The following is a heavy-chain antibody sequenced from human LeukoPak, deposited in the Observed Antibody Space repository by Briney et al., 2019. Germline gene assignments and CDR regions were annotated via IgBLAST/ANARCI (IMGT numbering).Heavy chain of an antibody. D-gene: IGHD6-6*01. V-gene: IGHV3-33*01. J-gene: IGHJ4*02. CDR3: ASEYSSSSGLDY. Sequence: GGSLRLSCAASGFTFSSYGMHWVRQAPGKGLEWVAVIWYDGSNKYYADSVKGRFTISRDNSKNTLYLQMNSLRAEDTAVYYCASEYSSSSGLDYWGQGTLVTVSS. CDR1: GFTFSSYG. CDR2: IWYDGSNK.